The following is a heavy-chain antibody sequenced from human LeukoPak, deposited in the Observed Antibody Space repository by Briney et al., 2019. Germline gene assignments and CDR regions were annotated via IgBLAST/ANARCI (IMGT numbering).Heavy chain of an antibody. D-gene: IGHD2-8*02. CDR1: GGTFSSYA. CDR3: ARDVDPSLLGYMDV. Sequence: VKVSCKASGGTFSSYAISWVRQAPGQGLEWMGGIIPIFGTASYAQKFQGRVTITTDESTSTAYMELSSLRSEDTAVYYWARDVDPSLLGYMDVWGKGTTVTVSS. V-gene: IGHV1-69*05. J-gene: IGHJ6*03. CDR2: IIPIFGTA.